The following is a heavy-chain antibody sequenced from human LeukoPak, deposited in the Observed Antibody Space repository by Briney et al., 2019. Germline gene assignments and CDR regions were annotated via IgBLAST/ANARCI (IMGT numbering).Heavy chain of an antibody. CDR2: INTHGSST. CDR1: GFAFSNYW. V-gene: IGHV3-74*01. Sequence: GGSLRLSCAASGFAFSNYWLHWVRQAPGEGLEWVARINTHGSSTDNADSVKGRFTISRDNAKNTMYLQMTSLSAEDRAVYYALAGYYYYDMDVWGKGSTVTVSS. D-gene: IGHD3-16*01. CDR3: LAGYYYYDMDV. J-gene: IGHJ6*03.